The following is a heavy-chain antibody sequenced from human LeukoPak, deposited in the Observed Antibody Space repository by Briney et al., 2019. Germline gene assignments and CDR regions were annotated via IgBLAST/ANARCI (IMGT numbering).Heavy chain of an antibody. D-gene: IGHD2-2*01. CDR1: GFTFSSYS. Sequence: GGSLRLSCAASGFTFSSYSMNWVRQAPGKGLEWVSSISSSGSYIYYSDSVKGRFTISRDNSKNTLYLQMNSLRAEDTAVYYCAKPTSWYYFDYWGQGTLVTVSS. CDR2: ISSSGSYI. J-gene: IGHJ4*02. V-gene: IGHV3-21*01. CDR3: AKPTSWYYFDY.